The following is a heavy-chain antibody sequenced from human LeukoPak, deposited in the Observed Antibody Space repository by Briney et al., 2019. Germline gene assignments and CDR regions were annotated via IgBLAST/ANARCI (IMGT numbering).Heavy chain of an antibody. CDR3: ARGDPHADL. CDR1: GFTFSSYS. V-gene: IGHV3-48*04. Sequence: GGSLRLSCAASGFTFSSYSMNWVRQAPGKGLEWIADITISGHTKNYADSVKGRFTISRDNARTSLYLQMNSLRVEDTGVYYCARGDPHADLWGQGTLVTVSS. CDR2: ITISGHTK. J-gene: IGHJ5*02.